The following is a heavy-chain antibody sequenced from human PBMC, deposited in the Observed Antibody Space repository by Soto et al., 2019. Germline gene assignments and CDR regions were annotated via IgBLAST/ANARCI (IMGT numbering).Heavy chain of an antibody. CDR2: ISGSGGST. Sequence: GGSLRLSCAASGFTFSSYAMSWVRQAPGKGLEWVSAISGSGGSTYYADSVKGRFTISRDNSKNTLYLQMNSLRAEDTAVYYCASRGGSYRYTDSDYWGQGTLVTVSS. D-gene: IGHD3-16*02. V-gene: IGHV3-23*01. CDR3: ASRGGSYRYTDSDY. CDR1: GFTFSSYA. J-gene: IGHJ4*02.